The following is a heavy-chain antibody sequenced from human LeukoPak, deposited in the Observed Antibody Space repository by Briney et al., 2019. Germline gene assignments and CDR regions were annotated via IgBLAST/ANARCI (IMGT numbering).Heavy chain of an antibody. CDR3: ARVGYSYVINDWSRTGLGAYPTKYYYHMDV. CDR2: INHSGST. D-gene: IGHD5-18*01. CDR1: GGSFSGYY. Sequence: SETLSLTCAVYGGSFSGYYWSWIRQPPGKGLEWIEEINHSGSTNYNPSLKSRVTISGDTSKNQFSLKLSSVTAADTAVYFCARVGYSYVINDWSRTGLGAYPTKYYYHMDVWGKGTTVTVSS. V-gene: IGHV4-34*01. J-gene: IGHJ6*03.